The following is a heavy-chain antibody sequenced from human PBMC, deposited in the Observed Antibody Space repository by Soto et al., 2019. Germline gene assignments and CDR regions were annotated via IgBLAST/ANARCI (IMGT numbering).Heavy chain of an antibody. CDR2: IYYSGST. J-gene: IGHJ6*02. V-gene: IGHV4-61*01. Sequence: PSDTLSLTCTVSGGSVSSGSYYLSWIRQPPGKGLEGIGYIYYSGSTNYNPSLKSRVTISVDTSKNQFSLKLSSVTAADTAVYYCARGRADIVVVPGRTGKADEYYYYYGMDVWGQGTTVTVSS. CDR3: ARGRADIVVVPGRTGKADEYYYYYGMDV. CDR1: GGSVSSGSYY. D-gene: IGHD2-2*01.